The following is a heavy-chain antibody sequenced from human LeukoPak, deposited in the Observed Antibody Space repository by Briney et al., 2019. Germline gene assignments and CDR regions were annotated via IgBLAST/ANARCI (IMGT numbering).Heavy chain of an antibody. J-gene: IGHJ4*02. V-gene: IGHV1-3*01. D-gene: IGHD3-9*01. CDR2: INAGNGDT. CDR1: GYTFTNYI. CDR3: ATGYDILTGYRY. Sequence: ASVKVSCKASGYTFTNYIIHWVRQAPGQRLEWMGWINAGNGDTKYSQKFQVRVTITRDTSASTAYMELSSLRSEDTAVYYCATGYDILTGYRYWGQGTLVTVSS.